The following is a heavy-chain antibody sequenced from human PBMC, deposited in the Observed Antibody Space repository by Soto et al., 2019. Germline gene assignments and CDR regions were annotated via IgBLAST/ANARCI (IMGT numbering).Heavy chain of an antibody. CDR1: GFSFRSYS. D-gene: IGHD3-10*01. CDR3: ARVGTYYGTGSPYYSDY. V-gene: IGHV3-21*01. Sequence: EVQLVESGGGLVKPGGSLRLSCAGSGFSFRSYSMNWVRQVPGKGLEWVSSISSSSSYINYADSMKGRFTISRDNAKNSLYLQMNSLRAEDTAVYYCARVGTYYGTGSPYYSDYCGQGTLVTVSS. J-gene: IGHJ4*02. CDR2: ISSSSSYI.